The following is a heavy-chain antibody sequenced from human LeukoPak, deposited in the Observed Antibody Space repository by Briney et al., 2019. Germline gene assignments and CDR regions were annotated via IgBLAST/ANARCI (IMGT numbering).Heavy chain of an antibody. V-gene: IGHV4-59*01. Sequence: SQTLSLTCTVSGGSISSYYWSWIRQPPGKGLEWIGYIYYSGGTNYNPSLKSRVTISIDTSKNQFPLKLTSVTAADTAVYYCARVVGDGYSEYWGQGTLVTVSS. CDR1: GGSISSYY. D-gene: IGHD5-24*01. CDR2: IYYSGGT. CDR3: ARVVGDGYSEY. J-gene: IGHJ4*02.